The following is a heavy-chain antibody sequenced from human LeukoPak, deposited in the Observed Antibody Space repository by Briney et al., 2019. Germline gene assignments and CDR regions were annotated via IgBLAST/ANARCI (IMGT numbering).Heavy chain of an antibody. V-gene: IGHV3-30-3*01. CDR2: ISYDGSNK. CDR3: ARESRDLYYFDY. Sequence: GGSLRLSCATSGFTFSSYAMHWVRQAPGKGLEWVAVISYDGSNKYYADSVKGRFTISRDNSKNTLYLQMNSLRAEDTAVYYCARESRDLYYFDYWGQGTLVTVSS. J-gene: IGHJ4*02. CDR1: GFTFSSYA.